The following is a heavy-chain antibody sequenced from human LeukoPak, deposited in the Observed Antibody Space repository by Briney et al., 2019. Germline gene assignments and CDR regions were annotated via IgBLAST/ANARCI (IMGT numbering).Heavy chain of an antibody. CDR2: ISAYNGNT. V-gene: IGHV1-18*01. J-gene: IGHJ4*02. D-gene: IGHD2-21*02. CDR1: GYTFTSYG. CDR3: AREPAVPLAYCGGDCYWPRYFDY. Sequence: ASVKVSCKASGYTFTSYGISWVRQAPGQGLEWMGWISAYNGNTNYAQKLQGRVTMTTDTSTSTAYMELRSLRSDDTAVYYCAREPAVPLAYCGGDCYWPRYFDYWGQGTLVTVSS.